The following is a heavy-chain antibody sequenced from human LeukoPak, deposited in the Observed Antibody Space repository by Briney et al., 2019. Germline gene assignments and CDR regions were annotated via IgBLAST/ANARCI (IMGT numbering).Heavy chain of an antibody. J-gene: IGHJ4*02. D-gene: IGHD6-13*01. CDR1: GYTFTGYY. CDR3: ARAVTRQQLVGY. V-gene: IGHV1-2*02. Sequence: ASVKVSCKAAGYTFTGYYMHWVRQAPGQGLEWMGWINPNSGGTNYAQKFQGRVTMTRDTSISTAYMELSRLRSDDTAVYYCARAVTRQQLVGYWGQGTLVTVSS. CDR2: INPNSGGT.